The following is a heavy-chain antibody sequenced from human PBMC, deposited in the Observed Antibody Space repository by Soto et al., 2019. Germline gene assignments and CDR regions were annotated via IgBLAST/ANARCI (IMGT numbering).Heavy chain of an antibody. CDR1: GFTFSSYG. Sequence: QVQLVESGGGVVQPGRSLRLSCAASGFTFSSYGMHWVRQAPGKGLEWVAVISYDGSNKYYADSVKGRFTISRDNSKNTLYLQRNSLRAEDTAVYYCAKISYDSSGNFKYHDYWGQGTLVTVSS. CDR3: AKISYDSSGNFKYHDY. D-gene: IGHD3-22*01. V-gene: IGHV3-30*18. CDR2: ISYDGSNK. J-gene: IGHJ4*02.